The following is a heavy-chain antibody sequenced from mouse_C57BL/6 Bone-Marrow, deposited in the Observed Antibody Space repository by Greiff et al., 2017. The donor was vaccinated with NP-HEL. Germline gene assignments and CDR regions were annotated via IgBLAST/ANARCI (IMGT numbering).Heavy chain of an antibody. CDR3: ASPYDYDWFAY. CDR2: INPGSGGT. CDR1: GYAFTNYL. D-gene: IGHD2-4*01. V-gene: IGHV1-54*01. J-gene: IGHJ3*01. Sequence: QVQLQQSGAELVRPGTSVKVSRKASGYAFTNYLIAWVKQRPGQGLEWIGVINPGSGGTNYNEKFKGKATLTADKSSSTAYMQLSSLTSEDSAVYFCASPYDYDWFAYWGQGTLVTVSA.